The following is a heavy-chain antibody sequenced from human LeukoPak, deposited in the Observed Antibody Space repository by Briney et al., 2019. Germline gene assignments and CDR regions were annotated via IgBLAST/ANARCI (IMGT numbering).Heavy chain of an antibody. V-gene: IGHV1-46*03. CDR1: GGTFSSYA. CDR3: ARVPITMIVALDY. D-gene: IGHD3-22*01. J-gene: IGHJ4*02. Sequence: ASVKVSCKASGGTFSSYAISWVRQAPGQGLEWMGIINPSGGSTSYAQKFQGRVTMTRDTSTSTVYMELSSLRSEDTAVYYCARVPITMIVALDYWRQGTLVTVSS. CDR2: INPSGGST.